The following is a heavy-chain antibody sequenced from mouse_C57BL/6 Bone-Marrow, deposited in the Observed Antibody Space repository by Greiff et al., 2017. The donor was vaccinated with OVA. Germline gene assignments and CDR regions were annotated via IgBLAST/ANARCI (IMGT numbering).Heavy chain of an antibody. CDR2: IWGVGST. D-gene: IGHD2-4*01. CDR3: ASHYYDYAFGY. J-gene: IGHJ3*01. CDR1: GFSLTSYG. Sequence: QVQLKESGPGLVAPSQSLSITCTVSGFSLTSYGVDWVRQSPGKGLEWLGVIWGVGSTNYNSALKSRLSISKDNSKSQVYINMNSLQADDTAMYYGASHYYDYAFGYWGQGTMVTVSA. V-gene: IGHV2-6*01.